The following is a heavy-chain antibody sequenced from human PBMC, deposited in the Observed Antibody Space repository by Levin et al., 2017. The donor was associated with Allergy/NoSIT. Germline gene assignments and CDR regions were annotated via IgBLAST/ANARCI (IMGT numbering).Heavy chain of an antibody. Sequence: SCLASGFTISNSAMSWVRQAPGKGLQWVSGFSNTGSSHYSDSVKGRFTVSRDTSKNTLYLQMNSLRAEDTAVYYCAKDYDILTGYYPTMHVWGTGTTVTVSS. CDR3: AKDYDILTGYYPTMHV. D-gene: IGHD3-9*01. V-gene: IGHV3-23*01. CDR1: GFTISNSA. CDR2: FSNTGSS. J-gene: IGHJ6*03.